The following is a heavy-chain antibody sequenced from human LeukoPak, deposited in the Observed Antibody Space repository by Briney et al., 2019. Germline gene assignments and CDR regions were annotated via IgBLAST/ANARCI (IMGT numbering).Heavy chain of an antibody. D-gene: IGHD5-12*01. CDR3: ARGDSGYDYGFDN. Sequence: SVKVSCKASGGTFSSHAISWVRQAPGQGLEWVGGIIPIFGTTNYAQKFQGRVTITTDESTGTGYMELRSLRSDDTAVYYCARGDSGYDYGFDNWGQGTLVTVSS. CDR2: IIPIFGTT. J-gene: IGHJ4*02. V-gene: IGHV1-69*05. CDR1: GGTFSSHA.